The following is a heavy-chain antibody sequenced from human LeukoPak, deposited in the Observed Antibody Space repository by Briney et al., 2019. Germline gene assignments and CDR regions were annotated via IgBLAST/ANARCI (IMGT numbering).Heavy chain of an antibody. CDR1: GNTFTGYY. J-gene: IGHJ4*02. CDR2: ISPNSAGT. D-gene: IGHD2-15*01. CDR3: ARELSGGSCYGH. V-gene: IGHV1-2*02. Sequence: ASVKVSCKTSGNTFTGYYLHWVRQAPGQGLEWMGWISPNSAGTNFAQQFQGRFTMTRDTSISTAYMELSSLRSDDTAVYYCARELSGGSCYGHWGQGTLVTVSS.